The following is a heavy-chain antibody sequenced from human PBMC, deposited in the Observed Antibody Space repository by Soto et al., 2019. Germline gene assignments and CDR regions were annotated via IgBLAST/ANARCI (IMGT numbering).Heavy chain of an antibody. V-gene: IGHV4-59*01. J-gene: IGHJ6*03. CDR2: IYYHCST. CDR1: GGSISRYY. D-gene: IGHD3-16*02. Sequence: PSEALSVTCTVSGGSISRYYWSWTLQPPWKGLEWIGYIYYHCSTNYNPSLMSRVTISVDTSKHHFSLKLSSVKAADTAVYYCAGDRGMITCGGVIAGYYYYDMDVWGKGTTVTVSS. CDR3: AGDRGMITCGGVIAGYYYYDMDV.